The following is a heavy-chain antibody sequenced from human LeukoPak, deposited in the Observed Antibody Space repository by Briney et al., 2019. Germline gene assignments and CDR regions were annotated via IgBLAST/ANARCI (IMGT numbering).Heavy chain of an antibody. J-gene: IGHJ4*02. D-gene: IGHD6-6*01. Sequence: SETLSLTCTVSGGSISSGGYYWSWIRQHPGKGLEWIGYIYYSGSTYYNPSLKSRVTISVDTSKNQFSLKLSSVTAADTAVYYCAREDSSSSMVYWGQGTLVTVSS. CDR1: GGSISSGGYY. V-gene: IGHV4-31*03. CDR3: AREDSSSSMVY. CDR2: IYYSGST.